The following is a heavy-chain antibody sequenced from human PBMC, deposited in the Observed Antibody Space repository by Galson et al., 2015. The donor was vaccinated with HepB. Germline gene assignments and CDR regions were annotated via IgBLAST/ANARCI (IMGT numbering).Heavy chain of an antibody. V-gene: IGHV3-30*02. CDR1: GFTFSSYG. Sequence: SLRLSCAASGFTFSSYGMHWVRQAPGKGLEWVAFIRYDGSNKYYADSVKGRFTISRDNSKNTLYLQMNSLRAEDTAVYYCAKDQGGRYYGSGSYWDYYYGMDVWGQGTTVTVSS. CDR2: IRYDGSNK. J-gene: IGHJ6*02. CDR3: AKDQGGRYYGSGSYWDYYYGMDV. D-gene: IGHD3-10*01.